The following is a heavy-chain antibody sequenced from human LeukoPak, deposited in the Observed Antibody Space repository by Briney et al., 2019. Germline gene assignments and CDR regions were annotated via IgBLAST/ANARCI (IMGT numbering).Heavy chain of an antibody. CDR1: SYTFTNYA. Sequence: ASVKVSCKASSYTFTNYAFTWVRQAPGQGLEWMGWISAYNGNTNYAQKLQGRVTMTTDTSTSTAYMELSRLRSDDTAVYYCARVGLSYDSSGYYSYWGQGTLVTVSS. CDR3: ARVGLSYDSSGYYSY. D-gene: IGHD3-22*01. J-gene: IGHJ4*02. CDR2: ISAYNGNT. V-gene: IGHV1-18*01.